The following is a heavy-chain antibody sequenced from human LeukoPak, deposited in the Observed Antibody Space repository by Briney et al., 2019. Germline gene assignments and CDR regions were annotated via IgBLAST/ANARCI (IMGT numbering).Heavy chain of an antibody. J-gene: IGHJ4*02. Sequence: PSETLSLTCTISGGSISSSNYYWAWIRQPPGKGLEWVSVIYSGGSTYYADSVKGRFTISRDNSKNTLYLQMNSLRAEDTAVYYCARGHLGYSSGSDNWGQGTLVTVSS. V-gene: IGHV3-66*01. D-gene: IGHD6-19*01. CDR2: IYSGGST. CDR3: ARGHLGYSSGSDN. CDR1: GGSISSSNYY.